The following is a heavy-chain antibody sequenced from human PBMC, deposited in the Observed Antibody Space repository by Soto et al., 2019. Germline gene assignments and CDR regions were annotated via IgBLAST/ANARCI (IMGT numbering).Heavy chain of an antibody. CDR2: IYYGGTT. CDR3: ARVPDY. J-gene: IGHJ4*02. V-gene: IGHV4-59*12. D-gene: IGHD2-2*01. CDR1: GGSFSPNY. Sequence: ASETLSLTCRLSGGSFSPNYWGWFRQSPGKGLEWVGYIYYGGTTSYNPSLKSRVTISLETSKSHFSLRLSSVTAADTAVYYCARVPDYWGQGILVTVSS.